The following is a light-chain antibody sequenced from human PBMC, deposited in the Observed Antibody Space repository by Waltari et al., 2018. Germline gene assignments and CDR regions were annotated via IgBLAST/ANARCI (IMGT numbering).Light chain of an antibody. CDR2: GAS. J-gene: IGKJ1*01. Sequence: IVLTQSPGTLSLSPGERATLSCTASQTVSRTLAWYQQKPGQAPRLLIYGASIRATGIPDRFSGSGSGTDFSLTISRLAPEDFAVYYCQHYVRLPATFGQGTKVEIK. V-gene: IGKV3-20*01. CDR1: QTVSRT. CDR3: QHYVRLPAT.